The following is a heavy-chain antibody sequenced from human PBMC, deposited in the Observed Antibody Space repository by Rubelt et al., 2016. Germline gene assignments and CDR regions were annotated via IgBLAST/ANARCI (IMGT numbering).Heavy chain of an antibody. Sequence: QVQVVQSGPELKKPGASVKVSYKASGYSFSNYAMSWVRQAPGQGLEWMGWINTITGKPVYARGFTGRFVFSWDTAVSTADLEISSLKAEDTAVFYCARDGGSRWYPFDYWGQGTPVTVSS. CDR1: GYSFSNYA. J-gene: IGHJ4*02. CDR3: ARDGGSRWYPFDY. V-gene: IGHV7-4-1*02. CDR2: INTITGKP. D-gene: IGHD6-13*01.